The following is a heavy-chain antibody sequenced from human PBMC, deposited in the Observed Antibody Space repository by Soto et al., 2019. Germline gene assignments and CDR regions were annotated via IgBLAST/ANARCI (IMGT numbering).Heavy chain of an antibody. Sequence: GGSLRLSCAGGGFSGRNRHIFWVRQAPGKGLEWVSVIYSGGATHYAVSVKGRLIISRDKSKNTVDLQMNSLRAEDTAVYYCAKGLVVVITNDWFDPWGQGT. V-gene: IGHV3-53*01. J-gene: IGHJ5*02. CDR1: GFSGRNRH. CDR2: IYSGGAT. CDR3: AKGLVVVITNDWFDP. D-gene: IGHD3-22*01.